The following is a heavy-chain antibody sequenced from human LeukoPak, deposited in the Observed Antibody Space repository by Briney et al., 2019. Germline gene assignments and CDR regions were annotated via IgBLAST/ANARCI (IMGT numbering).Heavy chain of an antibody. D-gene: IGHD4-17*01. CDR3: ARDDYGLDY. Sequence: GGSLRLSCAASGFTFSSYWMHWVRQAPGKGLVWASRISSDGSSTSYADSVKGRFTISRDIAKNTLYLQMNSLTAEDTAVYYCARDDYGLDYWGEGTLVTVSS. CDR1: GFTFSSYW. CDR2: ISSDGSST. J-gene: IGHJ4*02. V-gene: IGHV3-74*01.